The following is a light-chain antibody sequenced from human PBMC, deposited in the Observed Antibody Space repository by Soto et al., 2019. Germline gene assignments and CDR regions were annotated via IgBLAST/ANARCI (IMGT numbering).Light chain of an antibody. CDR3: QQSYTTPYT. J-gene: IGKJ2*01. CDR1: QSISSN. CDR2: AAS. Sequence: DIQMTQSPSSLSASVGDRVTITCRASQSISSNLNWYQQKPGKAPKLLIYAASSLQSGVPSRFSGSVSGTDFTLTISSLQPEDFATYSCQQSYTTPYTFGQGTKLEIK. V-gene: IGKV1-39*01.